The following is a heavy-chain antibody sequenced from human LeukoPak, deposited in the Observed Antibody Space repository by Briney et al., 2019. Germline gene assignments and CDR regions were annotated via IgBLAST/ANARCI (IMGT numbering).Heavy chain of an antibody. Sequence: GASVKVSCKASGYTFTGYYMHWVRQAPGQGLEWMGWINPNSGGTNYAHKFQGRVTMTRDTSITTAYMELSRLRSDDTAVYYCARGKSSGWKIDYWGQGTLVTVSS. D-gene: IGHD6-19*01. CDR1: GYTFTGYY. CDR3: ARGKSSGWKIDY. J-gene: IGHJ4*02. V-gene: IGHV1-2*02. CDR2: INPNSGGT.